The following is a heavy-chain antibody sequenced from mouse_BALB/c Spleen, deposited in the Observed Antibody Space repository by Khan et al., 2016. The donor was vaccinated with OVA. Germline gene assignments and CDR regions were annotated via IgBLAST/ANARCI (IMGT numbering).Heavy chain of an antibody. CDR3: ARTPDFSDVKSY. J-gene: IGHJ4*01. V-gene: IGHV9-3-1*01. Sequence: QIQLVQSGPELKKPGETVKISCKASGYNFKNYGMNWVKQAPGKGLKWMGWINTYTGEPTYADDFQGRFAFSLETSARTAYLQINNLKHEDTATYVGARTPDFSDVKSYWGQGTSGTVSS. CDR2: INTYTGEP. CDR1: GYNFKNYG.